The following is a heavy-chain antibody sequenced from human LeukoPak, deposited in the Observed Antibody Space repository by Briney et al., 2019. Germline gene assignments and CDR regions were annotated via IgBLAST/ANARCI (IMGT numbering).Heavy chain of an antibody. J-gene: IGHJ3*02. CDR2: IYYSGRT. Sequence: PSETLSLTCTVSGGSISSYYWSWIRQPPGKGLEWIGYIYYSGRTNYNPSLKSRVTISVDTSKNQFSLKLSSVTAADTAVYYCARGARRARRAFDIWGQGTMVTVSS. CDR3: ARGARRARRAFDI. D-gene: IGHD3-10*01. V-gene: IGHV4-59*01. CDR1: GGSISSYY.